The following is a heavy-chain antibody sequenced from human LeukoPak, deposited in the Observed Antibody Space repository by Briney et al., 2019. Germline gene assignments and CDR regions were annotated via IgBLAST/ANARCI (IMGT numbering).Heavy chain of an antibody. J-gene: IGHJ4*02. Sequence: GGSLRLSCAASGFTLDDYAMHWVRQAPGKGLEGVSGISWNSCSIGYADCVKGRCTLSRDNAKNSLYVQMNSLRAEDTAVYYFAKDRITQDQGGPFDYWGQGTLVTVSS. V-gene: IGHV3-9*01. D-gene: IGHD1-14*01. CDR1: GFTLDDYA. CDR3: AKDRITQDQGGPFDY. CDR2: ISWNSCSI.